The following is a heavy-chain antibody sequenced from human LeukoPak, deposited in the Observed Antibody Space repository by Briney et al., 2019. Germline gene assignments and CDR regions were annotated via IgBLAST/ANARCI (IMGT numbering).Heavy chain of an antibody. J-gene: IGHJ4*02. Sequence: GGSLRLSCAASGFTFSSYGMNWLRQAPGKGLEWVSTISGSGTSTYYADCVKGRFTISRDNSKNTLYLQMNSLRAEDTAVYYCAKSQKSTVIPYFDYWGQGTLVTVSS. V-gene: IGHV3-23*01. D-gene: IGHD4-17*01. CDR2: ISGSGTST. CDR1: GFTFSSYG. CDR3: AKSQKSTVIPYFDY.